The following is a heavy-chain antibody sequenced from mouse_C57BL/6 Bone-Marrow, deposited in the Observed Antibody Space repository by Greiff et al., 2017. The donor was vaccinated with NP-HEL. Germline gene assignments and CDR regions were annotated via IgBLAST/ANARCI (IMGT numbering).Heavy chain of an antibody. V-gene: IGHV14-4*01. D-gene: IGHD2-5*01. J-gene: IGHJ4*01. CDR1: GFNITDDY. Sequence: EVQLQQSGAELVRPGASVKLSCTASGFNITDDYMHWVKQRPEQGLEWLGWIDPENGDTEYASKFQGKATITAGTSSNTAYLQLSSLTSEDTAVYYCTSYYSNLYAMDYWGQGTSVTVSS. CDR3: TSYYSNLYAMDY. CDR2: IDPENGDT.